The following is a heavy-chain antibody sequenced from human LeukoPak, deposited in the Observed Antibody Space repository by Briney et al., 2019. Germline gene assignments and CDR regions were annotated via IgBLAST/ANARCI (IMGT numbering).Heavy chain of an antibody. Sequence: GASVKVSCKASGGTFSSYAISWVRQAPGQGLEWMGGILPIFGTTNYAQKFQGRVTISADESTSTACMELSSLRSEDTAVYYCASVWFGPTIHGYFQHWGQGTLVTVSS. CDR2: ILPIFGTT. CDR3: ASVWFGPTIHGYFQH. D-gene: IGHD3-10*01. V-gene: IGHV1-69*13. J-gene: IGHJ1*01. CDR1: GGTFSSYA.